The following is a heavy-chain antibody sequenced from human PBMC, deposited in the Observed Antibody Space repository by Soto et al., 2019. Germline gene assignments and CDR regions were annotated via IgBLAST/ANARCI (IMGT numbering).Heavy chain of an antibody. V-gene: IGHV3-48*03. CDR2: IRANDESI. J-gene: IGHJ3*02. CDR1: GFTLNTYG. Sequence: GGSLRLSCAASGFTLNTYGMYWVRQAPGKGLEWVSNIRANDESIYYADSVKGRVSVSRDNAKNSLFLEMNSLRVDDTAVYYCARETLRDAIDIWGQGTMVTVS. CDR3: ARETLRDAIDI.